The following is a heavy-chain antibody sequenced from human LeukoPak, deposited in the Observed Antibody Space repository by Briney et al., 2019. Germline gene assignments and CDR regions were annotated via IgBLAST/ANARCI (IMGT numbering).Heavy chain of an antibody. J-gene: IGHJ4*02. CDR1: GFTFSDHY. CDR2: SRSKASSYTT. CDR3: ARDGIDSSGYYGY. Sequence: GGSLRLSCAASGFTFSDHYIYWVRQAPGKGLEWVGRSRSKASSYTTDYAASVKGRFIISRDDSKNSLYLQMNSLKTEDTAVYYCARDGIDSSGYYGYWGQGTLVTVSS. V-gene: IGHV3-72*01. D-gene: IGHD3-22*01.